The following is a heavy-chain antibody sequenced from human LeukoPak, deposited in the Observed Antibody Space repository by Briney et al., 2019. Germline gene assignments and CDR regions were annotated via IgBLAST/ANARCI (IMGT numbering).Heavy chain of an antibody. V-gene: IGHV1-8*01. CDR2: MNPNSGNT. CDR3: ARGLRREQLLLRAFDY. Sequence: GASVKVSCKASGYTFTNYDINWVRQASGQGLEWMGWMNPNSGNTGSAQKFQGRVTMTSNTSISTAYMELSSLRSEDTAVYYCARGLRREQLLLRAFDYWGQGTPVTVSS. J-gene: IGHJ4*02. D-gene: IGHD2-2*01. CDR1: GYTFTNYD.